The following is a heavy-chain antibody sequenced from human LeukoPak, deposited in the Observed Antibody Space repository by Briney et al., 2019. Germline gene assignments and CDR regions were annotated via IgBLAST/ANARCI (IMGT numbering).Heavy chain of an antibody. CDR3: AGDLFSLDY. CDR2: INTDASSA. J-gene: IGHJ4*02. Sequence: GGSLRLSCAASEFTFTSYWMHWIRQAPGKGLVWVSRINTDASSATYADSVKGRFTVSRDNAKNTLSLQMNSLRAEDTAVYYCAGDLFSLDYWGQGTLVTVSS. CDR1: EFTFTSYW. D-gene: IGHD3-3*02. V-gene: IGHV3-74*01.